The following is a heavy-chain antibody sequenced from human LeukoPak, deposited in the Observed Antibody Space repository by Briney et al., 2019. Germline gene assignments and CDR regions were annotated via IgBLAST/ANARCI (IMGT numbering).Heavy chain of an antibody. CDR2: FDPEDGET. D-gene: IGHD6-6*01. V-gene: IGHV1-24*01. CDR3: ATTYSSSSEFLHYFDY. CDR1: GYTLTELS. Sequence: ASVKVSCKVSGYTLTELSMHWVRQAPGKGLEWMGGFDPEDGETIYAQKFQGRVTMTEDTSTDTAYMELSSLRSEDTAVYYCATTYSSSSEFLHYFDYWGQGTLVTVSS. J-gene: IGHJ4*02.